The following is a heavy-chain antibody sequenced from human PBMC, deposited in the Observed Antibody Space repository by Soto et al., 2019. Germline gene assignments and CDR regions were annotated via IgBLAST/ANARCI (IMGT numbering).Heavy chain of an antibody. J-gene: IGHJ3*02. V-gene: IGHV3-30*18. Sequence: PGGSRRLSCAASGFTFSSYGMHWVRQAPGKGLEWVAVISYDGSNKYYADSVKGRFTISRDNSKNTLYLQMNSLRAEDTAVYYCAKDLRITIFGVEYAFDIWGQGTMVTVSS. CDR3: AKDLRITIFGVEYAFDI. CDR2: ISYDGSNK. D-gene: IGHD3-3*01. CDR1: GFTFSSYG.